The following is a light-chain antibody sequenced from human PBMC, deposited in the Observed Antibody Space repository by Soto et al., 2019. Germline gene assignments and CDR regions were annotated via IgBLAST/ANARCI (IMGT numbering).Light chain of an antibody. J-gene: IGKJ5*01. Sequence: DIQMTQSPSSLSASIGDRVTITSRASQSIDSALNWYQHKPGKAPNLLIFDASNLETGVPSRFSGSGSGTDFALTVNSLQAEDFATYYCQQGYSSPATFGQGTRLEIK. V-gene: IGKV1-39*01. CDR3: QQGYSSPAT. CDR2: DAS. CDR1: QSIDSA.